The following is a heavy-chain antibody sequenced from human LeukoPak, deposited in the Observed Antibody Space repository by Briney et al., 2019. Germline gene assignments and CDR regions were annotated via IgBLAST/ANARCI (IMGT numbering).Heavy chain of an antibody. J-gene: IGHJ6*04. CDR2: IKSKTDGGTT. CDR3: TTGVMVSSYYYYGMDV. Sequence: PGGSLRLFCAAAGFPYRNSWMSWVRQAPGKGLEWVGRIKSKTDGGTTDYAARVKGRFTISRDDSKNTLYLQMNSLKTEDTAVYYCTTGVMVSSYYYYGMDVWGKGTTVTVSS. V-gene: IGHV3-15*01. CDR1: GFPYRNSW. D-gene: IGHD2-21*01.